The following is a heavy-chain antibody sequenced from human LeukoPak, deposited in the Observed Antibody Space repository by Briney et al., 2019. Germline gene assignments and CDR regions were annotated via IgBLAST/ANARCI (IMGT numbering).Heavy chain of an antibody. J-gene: IGHJ4*02. Sequence: GGSLRLSCAASGFIFSRYWMNWVRQAPGKGLEWVSSISSSSSYIYYADSVKGRFTISRDNAKNSLYLQMDSLRAEDTAVYYCARDPEVDTAMVLFDYWGQGTLVTVSS. V-gene: IGHV3-21*01. CDR1: GFIFSRYW. CDR3: ARDPEVDTAMVLFDY. CDR2: ISSSSSYI. D-gene: IGHD5-18*01.